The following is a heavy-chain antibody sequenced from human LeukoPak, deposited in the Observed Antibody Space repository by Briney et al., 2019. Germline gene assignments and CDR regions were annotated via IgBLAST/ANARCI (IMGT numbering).Heavy chain of an antibody. CDR2: ISSSSSTI. J-gene: IGHJ3*01. CDR1: GFTFSRYG. Sequence: GGSLRLSCAGSGFTFSRYGFSWVRQAPGKGLEWVSYISSSSSTIYYADSVKGRFTISRDNAKNSLYLQMNSLRAEDTAVYYCAREDSSAFDAFDVWGQGTMVTVSS. V-gene: IGHV3-48*01. CDR3: AREDSSAFDAFDV. D-gene: IGHD3-22*01.